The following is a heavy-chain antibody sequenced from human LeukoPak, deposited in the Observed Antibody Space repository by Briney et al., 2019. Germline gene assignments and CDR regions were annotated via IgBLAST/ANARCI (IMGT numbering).Heavy chain of an antibody. CDR2: ISGSGTDI. V-gene: IGHV3-11*04. CDR3: ARTARHLDY. J-gene: IGHJ4*02. CDR1: GFTVSSNY. D-gene: IGHD5-18*01. Sequence: AGGSLRLSCAASGFTVSSNYMSWVRQAPGKGLECLSYISGSGTDINYADSVRGRFTISRDNAKNLLYLQMNDLRVEDTAVYYCARTARHLDYWGQGTLVTVSS.